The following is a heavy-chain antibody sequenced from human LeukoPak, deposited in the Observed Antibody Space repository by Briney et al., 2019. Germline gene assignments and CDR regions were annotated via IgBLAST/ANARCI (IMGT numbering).Heavy chain of an antibody. CDR3: ARVRSQYDSSGYYDY. Sequence: PSETLSLTCAVYGGSFSGYYWSWIRQPPGKGLEWIAYIYYSGSTNYNPSLKSRVTISVDTSKNQFSLKLSSVTAADTAVYYCARVRSQYDSSGYYDYWGQGTLVTVSS. V-gene: IGHV4-59*01. CDR2: IYYSGST. D-gene: IGHD3-22*01. J-gene: IGHJ4*02. CDR1: GGSFSGYY.